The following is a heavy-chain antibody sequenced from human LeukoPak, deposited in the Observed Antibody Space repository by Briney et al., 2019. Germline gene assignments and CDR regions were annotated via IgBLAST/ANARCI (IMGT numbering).Heavy chain of an antibody. D-gene: IGHD1-26*01. Sequence: SLRLSCAASGFTLDDYAMHSVRQAPGKGLEAVSGISWNSGSICYADSVKGRFTISRDNAKNSLYLQMNSLRAEDTAWYCCANDLDGIRGALDYWGQGTLVTVSS. J-gene: IGHJ4*02. CDR1: GFTLDDYA. CDR2: ISWNSGSI. V-gene: IGHV3-9*01. CDR3: ANDLDGIRGALDY.